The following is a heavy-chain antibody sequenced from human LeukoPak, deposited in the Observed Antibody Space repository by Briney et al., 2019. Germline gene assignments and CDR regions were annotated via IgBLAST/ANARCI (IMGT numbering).Heavy chain of an antibody. Sequence: ASVNVSCKSSVYTFTSYGISWVRQAPGQGLEWMGWISAYNGNTNYAQKLQGRVTMTTDTSTSTAYMELRSLRSDDTAVYYCARDATYGVGKFDPRGQGTLVTVSS. CDR1: VYTFTSYG. CDR3: ARDATYGVGKFDP. J-gene: IGHJ5*02. V-gene: IGHV1-18*01. CDR2: ISAYNGNT. D-gene: IGHD3-10*01.